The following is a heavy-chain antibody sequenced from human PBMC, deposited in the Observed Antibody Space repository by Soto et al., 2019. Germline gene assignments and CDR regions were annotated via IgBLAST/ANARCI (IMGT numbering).Heavy chain of an antibody. CDR3: ARGDIGTTVTPG. J-gene: IGHJ4*02. Sequence: QVQLVQSGAEVKKPGASVKVSCKASGYTFTSYGISWVRQAPGQGLEWMGWISAYNGNTNDAPKFQGRVTMTTDTSTSTAYVELRSLRSDDTAVYYWARGDIGTTVTPGWGQGTLVTVSS. CDR2: ISAYNGNT. V-gene: IGHV1-18*01. D-gene: IGHD4-17*01. CDR1: GYTFTSYG.